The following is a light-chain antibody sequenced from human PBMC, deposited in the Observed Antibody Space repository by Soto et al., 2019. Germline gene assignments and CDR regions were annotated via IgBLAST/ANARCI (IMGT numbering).Light chain of an antibody. V-gene: IGLV2-14*01. CDR3: SSYASSSPFV. CDR1: GSDVGGYKY. CDR2: DVS. Sequence: HSVLTQTASVSGSPGQSITISCTGTGSDVGGYKYVSWYQQLPGKAPKLMIYDVSYRPSGVSDRFSGSKSGNTASLIISGLQAEDEADYYCSSYASSSPFVFGTGTKVTVL. J-gene: IGLJ1*01.